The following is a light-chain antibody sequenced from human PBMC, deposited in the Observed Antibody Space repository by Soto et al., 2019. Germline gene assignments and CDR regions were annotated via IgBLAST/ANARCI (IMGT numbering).Light chain of an antibody. CDR2: WAS. Sequence: DTVMTQSPDSLAVSLGERATINCKSSQSVLYSSNNKNYLAWYQQKPGQPPKLLISWASTRESGVPDRFSGSGSGTDFTLTINSVQAEDVAVYCQQFYNTPPYTFGQGTRLEIK. J-gene: IGKJ2*01. CDR1: QSVLYSSNNKNY. CDR3: QQFYNTPPYT. V-gene: IGKV4-1*01.